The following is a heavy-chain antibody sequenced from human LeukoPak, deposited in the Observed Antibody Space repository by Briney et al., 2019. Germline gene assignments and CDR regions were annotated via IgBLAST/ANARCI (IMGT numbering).Heavy chain of an antibody. J-gene: IGHJ3*02. CDR1: GGATSSYN. V-gene: IGHV4-59*08. CDR3: ARGRGEVVIAAWDVFDI. D-gene: IGHD2-15*01. Sequence: SSETLSLTPTITGGATSSYNWSCMLDPPGQRLEWMAYMFYSGSTNYKPSLKSRVTISIDTSKNQFSLSLSSVTAADTAVYYCARGRGEVVIAAWDVFDIWGQGTMVTVSS. CDR2: MFYSGST.